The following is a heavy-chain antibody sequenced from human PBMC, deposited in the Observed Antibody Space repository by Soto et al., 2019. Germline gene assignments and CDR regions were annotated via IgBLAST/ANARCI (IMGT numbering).Heavy chain of an antibody. J-gene: IGHJ4*02. CDR1: GGSISSSSYY. CDR3: ARQGRRYYGSGSLEFDY. D-gene: IGHD3-10*01. Sequence: QLQLQESGPGLVKPSETLSLTCTVSGGSISSSSYYWGWIRQPPGKGLEWIGSIYYSGSTYYNPSLKSRVTISVDTSKNQFSLKLSSVTAADTAVYYCARQGRRYYGSGSLEFDYWGQGTLVTVSS. V-gene: IGHV4-39*01. CDR2: IYYSGST.